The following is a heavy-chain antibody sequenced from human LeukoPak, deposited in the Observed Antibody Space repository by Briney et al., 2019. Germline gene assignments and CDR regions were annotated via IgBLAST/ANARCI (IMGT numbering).Heavy chain of an antibody. CDR2: ISYDGSNK. D-gene: IGHD2-15*01. V-gene: IGHV3-30*18. CDR3: AKSGYCSGCSCYAFDY. J-gene: IGHJ4*02. Sequence: GRALRLSCAASGFTFSSYGMHWVRQAPGKGGEGGAVISYDGSNKYYAGSVKGRFTISRDTSNHTLYLQMNSLRAEDTAVYYCAKSGYCSGCSCYAFDYWGQGTLVTVSS. CDR1: GFTFSSYG.